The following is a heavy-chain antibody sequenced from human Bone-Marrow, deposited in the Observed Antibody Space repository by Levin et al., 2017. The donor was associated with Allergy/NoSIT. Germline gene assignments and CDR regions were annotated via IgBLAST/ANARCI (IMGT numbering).Heavy chain of an antibody. D-gene: IGHD5-18*01. J-gene: IGHJ4*02. V-gene: IGHV3-33*01. Sequence: GESLKISCAASGFTFSSFGMHLVRQAPGKGLEWVAVIWYDGSLKFYADSVKGRFTISRDNSNSTLYLQMSSLRAEDTAVYFCARGNGHTYGYFDYWGQGTLVTVSS. CDR2: IWYDGSLK. CDR3: ARGNGHTYGYFDY. CDR1: GFTFSSFG.